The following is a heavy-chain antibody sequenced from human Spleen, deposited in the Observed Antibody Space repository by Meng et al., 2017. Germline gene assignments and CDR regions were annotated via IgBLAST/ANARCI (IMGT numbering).Heavy chain of an antibody. CDR2: IPHRGSS. J-gene: IGHJ1*01. CDR1: GGSISRGDFY. CDR3: LRGSGGSV. V-gene: IGHV4-30-4*01. D-gene: IGHD3-10*01. Sequence: QVQLQESGPGLVTPSQTLSLTCSVSGGSISRGDFYWSWVRQPPGKGLEWIGEIPHRGSSAYNPSLKSRVSMSIDKSKNQFSLKLTSVTAADTAVYHCLRGSGGSVWGQGTLVTVSS.